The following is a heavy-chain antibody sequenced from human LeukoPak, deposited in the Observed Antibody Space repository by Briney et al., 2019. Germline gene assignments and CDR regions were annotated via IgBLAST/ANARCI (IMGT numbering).Heavy chain of an antibody. CDR2: IIPILGTA. V-gene: IGHV1-69*11. Sequence: SVKVSCKASGGTFSSYAISWVRQAPGQGLEWMGRIIPILGTANYAQKFQGRVTITTDESTSTAYMELSSLRSEDTAVYYCARDLTADPPEHSGYKGSAFDIWGQGTMVTVSS. J-gene: IGHJ3*02. D-gene: IGHD5-12*01. CDR1: GGTFSSYA. CDR3: ARDLTADPPEHSGYKGSAFDI.